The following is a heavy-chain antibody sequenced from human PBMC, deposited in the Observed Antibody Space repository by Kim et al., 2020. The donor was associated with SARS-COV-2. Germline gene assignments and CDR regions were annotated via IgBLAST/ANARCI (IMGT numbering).Heavy chain of an antibody. D-gene: IGHD6-13*01. Sequence: KNSQEFQGRVTSTRDTSASTAYMELSSLRSEDMAVYYCARSSSWYSPFDYWGQGTLVTVSS. J-gene: IGHJ4*02. CDR3: ARSSSWYSPFDY. V-gene: IGHV1-3*02.